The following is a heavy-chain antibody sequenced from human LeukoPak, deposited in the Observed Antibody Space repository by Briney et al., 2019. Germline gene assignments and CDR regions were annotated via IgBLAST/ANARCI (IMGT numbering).Heavy chain of an antibody. V-gene: IGHV4-39*02. CDR3: ARDFLAVAGTVSPNTFDY. Sequence: SETLSLTCTVSGGSISSSSYYWGWIRQPPGKGLEWIGSIYYSGSTYYNPSLKSRVTISVDTSKNQFSLKLSSVTAADTAVYYCARDFLAVAGTVSPNTFDYWGQGTLVTVSS. J-gene: IGHJ4*02. CDR2: IYYSGST. CDR1: GGSISSSSYY. D-gene: IGHD6-19*01.